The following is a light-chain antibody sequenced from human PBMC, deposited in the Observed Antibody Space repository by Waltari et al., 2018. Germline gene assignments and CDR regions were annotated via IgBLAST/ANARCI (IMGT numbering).Light chain of an antibody. Sequence: QSVLTQPPSASGTPGQRVTISCSGSNSNIGNNHVHWYQHLPGTAPRLIVYSNDQRPSGIPARFSGSKSDTSASLASSGLQSDDESDYFCAAWDDSFNGMLFGGGTHLTVL. CDR1: NSNIGNNH. CDR3: AAWDDSFNGML. V-gene: IGLV1-44*01. J-gene: IGLJ3*02. CDR2: SND.